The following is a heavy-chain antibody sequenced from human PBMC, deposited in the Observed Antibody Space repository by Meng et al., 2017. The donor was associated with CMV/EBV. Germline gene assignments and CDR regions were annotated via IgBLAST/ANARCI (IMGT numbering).Heavy chain of an antibody. CDR2: IRYDGSNK. D-gene: IGHD3-22*01. CDR3: AKPDDSSGYYQAHDAFDI. J-gene: IGHJ3*02. CDR1: FSSSC. Sequence: FSSSCMHWVRQAPGKGLEWVAFIRYDGSNKYYADSVKGRFTISRDNSKNTLYLQMNSLRAEDTAVYYCAKPDDSSGYYQAHDAFDIWGQGTMVTVSS. V-gene: IGHV3-30*02.